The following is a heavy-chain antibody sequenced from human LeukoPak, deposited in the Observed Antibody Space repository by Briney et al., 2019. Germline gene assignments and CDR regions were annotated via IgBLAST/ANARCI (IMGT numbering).Heavy chain of an antibody. V-gene: IGHV4-34*01. D-gene: IGHD2-2*01. CDR3: ARGGRSQKIGYIVVVPAAPDAFDI. Sequence: SETLSLTCAVYGGSFSGYYWSWIRQPPGKGLEWIGEINHSGSTNYNPSLKSRVTISVDTSKNQFSLKLSSVTAADTAVYYCARGGRSQKIGYIVVVPAAPDAFDIWGQGAMVTVSS. CDR1: GGSFSGYY. J-gene: IGHJ3*02. CDR2: INHSGST.